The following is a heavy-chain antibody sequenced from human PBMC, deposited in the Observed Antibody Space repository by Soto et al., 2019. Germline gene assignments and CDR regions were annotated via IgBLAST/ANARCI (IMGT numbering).Heavy chain of an antibody. J-gene: IGHJ4*02. V-gene: IGHV1-18*01. CDR3: ARDTGSRTGYYRGYFDY. CDR2: INTYNGNT. CDR1: GYTFLSYG. D-gene: IGHD3-9*01. Sequence: ASVKVSCKASGYTFLSYGFSWVRLAPGQGLELMGWINTYNGNTNYAQKFQGRVTMTTDTSTNTAYMELRSLRSDDTATYYCARDTGSRTGYYRGYFDYWGQGTLVTVSS.